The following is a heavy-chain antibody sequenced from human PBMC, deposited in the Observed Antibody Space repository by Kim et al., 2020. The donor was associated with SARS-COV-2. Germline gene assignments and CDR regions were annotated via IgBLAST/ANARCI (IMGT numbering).Heavy chain of an antibody. V-gene: IGHV3-23*01. Sequence: GGSLRLSCAASGFSFRSSAMTWVRQAPGKGLEWVSGIGLSGDTYYADSVEGRFTISRDNSKNTLYLQMNNLRVEDTALYYCAKGPRGPDYWGQGTLVTFSS. CDR1: GFSFRSSA. CDR2: IGLSGDT. CDR3: AKGPRGPDY. J-gene: IGHJ4*02.